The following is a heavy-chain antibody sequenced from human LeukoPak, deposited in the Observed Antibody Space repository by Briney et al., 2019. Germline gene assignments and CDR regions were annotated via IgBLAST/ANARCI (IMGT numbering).Heavy chain of an antibody. V-gene: IGHV1-2*06. Sequence: ASVKVSCKASGYTFTGYYMHWVRQAPGQGLEWMGRINPNSGGTNYAQKFQGRVTMTRDTSISTAYMELSRLRSDDTAAYYCARALAYCGGDCYSDVWGQGTLVTVSS. CDR2: INPNSGGT. CDR1: GYTFTGYY. J-gene: IGHJ4*02. CDR3: ARALAYCGGDCYSDV. D-gene: IGHD2-21*02.